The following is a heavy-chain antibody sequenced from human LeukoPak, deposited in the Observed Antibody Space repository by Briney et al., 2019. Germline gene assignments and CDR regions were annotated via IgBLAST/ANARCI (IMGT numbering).Heavy chain of an antibody. CDR2: IKQDGSEE. J-gene: IGHJ5*02. CDR1: GFTFSNAW. V-gene: IGHV3-7*01. CDR3: ARDPHP. Sequence: GGSLRLSCAASGFTFSNAWMSWVRQAPGKGLEWVANIKQDGSEEYYMDSVKGRFTISRDNAKNSLYLQMNSLRAEDTAVYYCARDPHPWGQGTLVTVSS.